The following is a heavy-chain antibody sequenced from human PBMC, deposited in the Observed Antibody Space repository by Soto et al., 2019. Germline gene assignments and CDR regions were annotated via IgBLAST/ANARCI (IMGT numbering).Heavy chain of an antibody. CDR3: AKDWYEDD. J-gene: IGHJ4*02. Sequence: EVQLLESGGGLVQPGGSLRLSCAASGFTFSTYAMTWVRQAPGKGLEWVSAINNAGTAYYLDSVKGRFTISRDNAKNTLYLQMNGRRAEETAVYYCAKDWYEDDWGQGTLVTVSS. CDR1: GFTFSTYA. D-gene: IGHD6-13*01. CDR2: INNAGTA. V-gene: IGHV3-23*01.